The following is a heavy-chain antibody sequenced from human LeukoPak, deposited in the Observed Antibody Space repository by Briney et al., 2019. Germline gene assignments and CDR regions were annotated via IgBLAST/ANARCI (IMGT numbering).Heavy chain of an antibody. CDR1: GGTFSSYA. CDR2: IIPIFGTA. Sequence: ASVKVSCKASGGTFSSYAISWVRQAPGQGLEWMGGIIPIFGTANYAQKFQGRVTITADEPTSTAYMELSSLRSEDTAVYYCARDLTDFWSGYYRFDYWRQGTLVTVSS. D-gene: IGHD3-3*01. CDR3: ARDLTDFWSGYYRFDY. V-gene: IGHV1-69*13. J-gene: IGHJ4*02.